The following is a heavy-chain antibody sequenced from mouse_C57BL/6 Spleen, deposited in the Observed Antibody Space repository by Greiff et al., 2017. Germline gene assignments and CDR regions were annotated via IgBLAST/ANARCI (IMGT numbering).Heavy chain of an antibody. Sequence: VQLQQSGPELVKPGASVKISCKASGYTFTDYYMNWVKQSHGKSLEWIGDINPNNGGTSYNQKFKGKATLTVDKSSSTAYMELRSLTSEDSAVYYCGTGTAMDYWGQGTSVTVSS. CDR1: GYTFTDYY. CDR2: INPNNGGT. V-gene: IGHV1-26*01. J-gene: IGHJ4*01. D-gene: IGHD4-1*01. CDR3: GTGTAMDY.